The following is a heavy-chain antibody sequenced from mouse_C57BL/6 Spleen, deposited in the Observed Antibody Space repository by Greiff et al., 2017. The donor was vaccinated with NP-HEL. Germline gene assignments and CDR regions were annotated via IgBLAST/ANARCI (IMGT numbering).Heavy chain of an antibody. Sequence: QVQLQQSGAELMKPGASVKLSCKATGYTFTGYWIEWVKQRPGHGLEWIGEILPGSGSTNYNEKFKGKATFTADTSSNTAYMQLSSLTTEDSAIYYCARSTYYYGSSQAWFAYWGQGTLVTVSA. CDR2: ILPGSGST. CDR1: GYTFTGYW. V-gene: IGHV1-9*01. J-gene: IGHJ3*01. CDR3: ARSTYYYGSSQAWFAY. D-gene: IGHD1-1*01.